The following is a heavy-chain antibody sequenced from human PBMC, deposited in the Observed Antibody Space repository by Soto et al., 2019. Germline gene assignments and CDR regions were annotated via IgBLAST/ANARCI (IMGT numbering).Heavy chain of an antibody. CDR1: GYTFTSHH. V-gene: IGHV1-46*01. J-gene: IGHJ6*02. Sequence: GASVKGSCKASGYTFTSHHINLVRQAPGQGLEWLGIINPSGGYTTYAQRFLGRVTMTSDTSTSTVHMELGSLTSDDRAVYYCAKNGQPPYYYYGMDVWGQGTTVTVSS. CDR3: AKNGQPPYYYYGMDV. D-gene: IGHD2-8*01. CDR2: INPSGGYT.